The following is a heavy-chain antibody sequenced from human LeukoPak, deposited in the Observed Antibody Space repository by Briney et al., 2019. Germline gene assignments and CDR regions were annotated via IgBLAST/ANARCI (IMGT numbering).Heavy chain of an antibody. CDR1: GYTFTVYY. D-gene: IGHD3-3*01. CDR2: INPNSGGT. Sequence: GASVRVSCKASGYTFTVYYMHWVRQAPGQGLEWMGWINPNSGGTNYAQKFQGRVTMTRDTSISTAYMELSRLRSDDTAVYYCARVGYYDFWSGSYYYYYGMDVWGQGTTVTVSS. J-gene: IGHJ6*02. V-gene: IGHV1-2*02. CDR3: ARVGYYDFWSGSYYYYYGMDV.